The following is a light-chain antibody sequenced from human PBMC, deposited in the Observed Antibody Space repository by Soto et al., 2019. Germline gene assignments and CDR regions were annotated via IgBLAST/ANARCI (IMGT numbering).Light chain of an antibody. CDR1: QSVPDNY. CDR2: GAS. CDR3: QQYDTSRT. Sequence: EFVLTQSPGTLSLSPGERATLSCRASQSVPDNYLAWYQQRPGQGPRLLIYGASRRATGIPDRFSGSGSGKDFTLTISRLEPEDSAVYYCQQYDTSRTFGQGTKVEIK. V-gene: IGKV3-20*01. J-gene: IGKJ1*01.